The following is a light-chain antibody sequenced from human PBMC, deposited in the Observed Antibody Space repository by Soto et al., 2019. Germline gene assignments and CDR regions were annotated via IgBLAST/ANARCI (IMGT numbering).Light chain of an antibody. J-gene: IGLJ1*01. V-gene: IGLV2-14*03. CDR2: DVT. CDR3: SSYRRGSTYV. Sequence: QSALTQPASVSGSPGQSITVSCTGTSSDVGGYNYVSWYQQHPGKAPRPMIYDVTNRPSGVSDRFSGSKSGNTASLTISGLQAEDEADYYCSSYRRGSTYVFGTGTKLTVL. CDR1: SSDVGGYNY.